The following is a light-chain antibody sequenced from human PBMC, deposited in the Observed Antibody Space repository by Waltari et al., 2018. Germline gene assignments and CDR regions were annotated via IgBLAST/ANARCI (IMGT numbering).Light chain of an antibody. CDR1: SSSVGGYNY. Sequence: QSALTQPRSASGSPGQSVTISCTGTSSSVGGYNYVSWYQQHPGKAPKLMIYDVTKRPSGVPDRFSASKSGNTASLTISGLQAEDEADYYCCSYAGDYTWVFGGGTSVTVL. CDR2: DVT. V-gene: IGLV2-11*01. J-gene: IGLJ3*02. CDR3: CSYAGDYTWV.